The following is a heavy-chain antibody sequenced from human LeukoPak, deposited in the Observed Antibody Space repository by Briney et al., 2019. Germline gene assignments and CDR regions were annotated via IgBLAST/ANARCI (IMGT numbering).Heavy chain of an antibody. CDR3: HYSSAWGADY. V-gene: IGHV6-1*01. CDR1: GDSVSSNKAG. D-gene: IGHD6-25*01. CDR2: TYYRSKWYN. Sequence: SQTLSLTCAIFGDSVSSNKAGWSWIRQSSSRGLEWLGRTYYRSKWYNDYAVSVKTRITINPDTSKNQFSLLLNSVTPEDTAMYYCHYSSAWGADYWGQGTLVTVSS. J-gene: IGHJ4*01.